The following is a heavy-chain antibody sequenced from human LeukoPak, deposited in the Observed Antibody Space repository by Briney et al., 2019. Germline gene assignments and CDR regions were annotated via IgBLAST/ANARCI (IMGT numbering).Heavy chain of an antibody. CDR1: GGSFSGYY. CDR2: INHSGST. CDR3: ARIPDISGWPFDY. Sequence: KPSETLSLTCAVYGGSFSGYYWSWIRQPPGKGLEWIGEINHSGSTNYNPSLKSRVTISLDTSKNQFSLKLTSVTAADTAVYYCARIPDISGWPFDYWGQGTLVTVSS. D-gene: IGHD6-25*01. V-gene: IGHV4-34*01. J-gene: IGHJ4*02.